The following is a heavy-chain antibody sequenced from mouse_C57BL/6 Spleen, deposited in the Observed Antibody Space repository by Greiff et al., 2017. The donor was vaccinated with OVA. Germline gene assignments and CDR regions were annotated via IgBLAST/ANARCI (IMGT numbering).Heavy chain of an antibody. CDR2: ISSGGSYT. CDR3: ARGTGGY. D-gene: IGHD3-3*01. V-gene: IGHV5-6*01. CDR1: GFTFSSYG. Sequence: EVQGVESGGDLVKPGGSLKLSCAASGFTFSSYGMSWVRQTPDKRLEWVATISSGGSYTYYPDSVKGRFTISRDNAKNTLYLQMSSLKSEDTAMYYCARGTGGYWGQGTTLTVSS. J-gene: IGHJ2*01.